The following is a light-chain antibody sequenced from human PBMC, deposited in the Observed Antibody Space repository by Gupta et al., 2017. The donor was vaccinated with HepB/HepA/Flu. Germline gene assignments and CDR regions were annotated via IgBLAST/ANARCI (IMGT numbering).Light chain of an antibody. CDR1: SSNIISNY. Sequence: QSVLTQPPSASGTPGQRVTISCSGSSSNIISNYVYWYQQFPGAAPKLLIFRNNQRPSGVPDRFSGSKSATSASLAIGGLRAEDEADYYCAAGYDSMSAWLFGGGTTLTVL. V-gene: IGLV1-47*01. J-gene: IGLJ3*02. CDR3: AAGYDSMSAWL. CDR2: RNN.